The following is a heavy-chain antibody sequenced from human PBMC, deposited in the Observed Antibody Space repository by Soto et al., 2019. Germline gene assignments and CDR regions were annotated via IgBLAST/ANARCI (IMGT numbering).Heavy chain of an antibody. V-gene: IGHV3-48*01. CDR3: ARGPHFGELFYDAFDI. Sequence: PGGSLRLSCAASGFTFSSYSMNWVRQAPGKGLEWVSYISSSSSTIYYADSVKGRFTISRDNAKNSLYLQMNSLRAEDTAVYYSARGPHFGELFYDAFDIWGQGTMVTVSS. J-gene: IGHJ3*02. CDR1: GFTFSSYS. D-gene: IGHD3-10*01. CDR2: ISSSSSTI.